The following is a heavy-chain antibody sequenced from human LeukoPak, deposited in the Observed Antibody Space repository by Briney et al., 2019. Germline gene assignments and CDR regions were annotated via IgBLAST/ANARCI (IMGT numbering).Heavy chain of an antibody. CDR1: GFTFSSYG. CDR2: IWYDGSNK. Sequence: GGSLRLSCAASGFTFSSYGMHWVRQAPGKGLEWVAVIWYDGSNKYYADSVKGRFTISRDNSKNTLYLQMNSLRAEDTAVYYCAKDLLPMVRGVTHDAFDIWGQGTMVTVSS. CDR3: AKDLLPMVRGVTHDAFDI. D-gene: IGHD3-10*01. V-gene: IGHV3-33*06. J-gene: IGHJ3*02.